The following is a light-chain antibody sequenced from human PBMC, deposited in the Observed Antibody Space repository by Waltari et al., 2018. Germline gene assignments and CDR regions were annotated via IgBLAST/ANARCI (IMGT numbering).Light chain of an antibody. Sequence: QPVLTQPTSLSASPAASARLSCTLSSGINVGIYSLFWYQLQRVSHPRYIMYYYSDSSKQQGSGVPSRFSGSKDASANAGLLLISGLQSEDEADYYCAIWDSSAGLFGGGTRLTVL. CDR3: AIWDSSAGL. V-gene: IGLV5-39*01. J-gene: IGLJ2*01. CDR2: YYSDSSK. CDR1: SGINVGIYS.